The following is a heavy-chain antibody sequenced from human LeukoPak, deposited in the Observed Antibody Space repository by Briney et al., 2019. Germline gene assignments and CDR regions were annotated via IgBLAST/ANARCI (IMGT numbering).Heavy chain of an antibody. D-gene: IGHD3-3*01. Sequence: SETLSLTCTVSGGSISSGSYYWSWIRQPPGKGLEWIGYISYSGNIYYNPSLKSRVTMSVDTSKNQFSLKLSSVTAADTAVYYCARDLRDKTNYDFWSGYYSNWFDPWGQGTLVTVSS. V-gene: IGHV4-61*01. CDR1: GGSISSGSYY. CDR2: ISYSGNI. CDR3: ARDLRDKTNYDFWSGYYSNWFDP. J-gene: IGHJ5*02.